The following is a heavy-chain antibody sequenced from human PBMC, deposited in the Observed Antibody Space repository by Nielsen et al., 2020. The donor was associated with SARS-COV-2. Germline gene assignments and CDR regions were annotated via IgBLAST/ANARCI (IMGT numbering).Heavy chain of an antibody. CDR1: GYTFTGYY. D-gene: IGHD3-9*01. Sequence: ASVKVSCKASGYTFTGYYMHWVRQAPGQGLEWMGWINPNSGGSNYAQKFQGRVTMTRGTSISTAYMELSRLRSDDTAVYYCARISRDDFDWLGAFDYWGQGTLVTVSS. J-gene: IGHJ4*02. CDR3: ARISRDDFDWLGAFDY. CDR2: INPNSGGS. V-gene: IGHV1-2*02.